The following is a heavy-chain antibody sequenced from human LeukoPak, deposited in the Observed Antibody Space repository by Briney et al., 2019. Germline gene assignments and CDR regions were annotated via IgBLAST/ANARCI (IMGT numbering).Heavy chain of an antibody. V-gene: IGHV4-4*07. D-gene: IGHD2-21*01. Sequence: PSETLSVTCTVSGGSISSSYWSWIRQPAGKGLEWIGRIYTSGSTNYNYNPSLKSRVTMSVDTSKNQFSLKLSSVTAADTAVYYCARDPNSALWGQGTLVTVSS. CDR1: GGSISSSY. CDR2: IYTSGST. CDR3: ARDPNSAL. J-gene: IGHJ4*02.